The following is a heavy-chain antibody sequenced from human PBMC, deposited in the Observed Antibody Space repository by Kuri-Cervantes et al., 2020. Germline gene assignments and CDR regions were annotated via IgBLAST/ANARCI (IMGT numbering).Heavy chain of an antibody. CDR3: ARGLGPYSSGYPDWFDP. D-gene: IGHD3-22*01. CDR1: GFTVSSNY. Sequence: GGSLRLSCAAPGFTVSSNYMSWVRQAPGKGLEWDSVIYSGGSTYYADSVKGRFTLPRANSKNTLYLKMNSLRAEDTAVYYCARGLGPYSSGYPDWFDPWGQGTLVTVSS. CDR2: IYSGGST. V-gene: IGHV3-66*01. J-gene: IGHJ5*02.